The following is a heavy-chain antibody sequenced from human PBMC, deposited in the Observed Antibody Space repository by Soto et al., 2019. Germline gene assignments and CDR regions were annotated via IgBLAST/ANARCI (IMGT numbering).Heavy chain of an antibody. V-gene: IGHV3-30-3*01. CDR1: GFTFSSYA. CDR2: ISYDGSNK. Sequence: GGSLRLSCGASGFTFSSYAMHWVRQAPVKGLEWVAVISYDGSNKYYGDSVKGRFTISRDNSKNTVYLQMNSLRAEDTAVYYCARVPVPMVRGVTYYFDYWGQGTLVTVSS. CDR3: ARVPVPMVRGVTYYFDY. D-gene: IGHD3-10*01. J-gene: IGHJ4*02.